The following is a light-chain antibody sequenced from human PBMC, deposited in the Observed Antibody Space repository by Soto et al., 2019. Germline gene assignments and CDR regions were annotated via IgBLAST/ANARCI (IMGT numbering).Light chain of an antibody. CDR3: QQYDSYPLT. CDR2: NAS. CDR1: QSISSW. Sequence: DTMMTQSPSTLSASVGDRVTITCRASQSISSWLAWYQQKPGKAPKLLIYNASTLHSGVPSSFSGSGSGTEFTLTISSLQPDDFATYYCQQYDSYPLTFGEGTKVEIK. V-gene: IGKV1-5*03. J-gene: IGKJ4*01.